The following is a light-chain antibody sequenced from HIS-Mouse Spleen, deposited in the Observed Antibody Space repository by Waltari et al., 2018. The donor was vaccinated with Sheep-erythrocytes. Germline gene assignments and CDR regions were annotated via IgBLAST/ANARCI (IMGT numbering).Light chain of an antibody. CDR3: CSYAGSSTPWV. CDR1: SGDVGRYTL. CDR2: EGS. Sequence: QSALTQPASVSGSPGQSITIPCTGTSGDVGRYTLVPWYHPHPGKAPKLMIYEGSKRPSGVSNRFSGSKSGNTASLTISGLQAEDEADYYCCSYAGSSTPWVFGGGTKLTVL. J-gene: IGLJ3*02. V-gene: IGLV2-23*01.